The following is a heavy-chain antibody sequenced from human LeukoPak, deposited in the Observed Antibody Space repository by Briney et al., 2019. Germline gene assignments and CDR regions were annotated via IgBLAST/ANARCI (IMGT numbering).Heavy chain of an antibody. V-gene: IGHV4-59*01. CDR1: GGSISSYY. CDR2: IYYSGST. Sequence: SETLSLTCTVSGGSISSYYWSWIRQPPGKGLEWIGYIYYSGSTNYNPSLKSRVTISVDTSKNQFSLKLSSVTAADTAVYYCTRGVAVAGTFDYWGQGTLVTVSS. D-gene: IGHD6-19*01. J-gene: IGHJ4*02. CDR3: TRGVAVAGTFDY.